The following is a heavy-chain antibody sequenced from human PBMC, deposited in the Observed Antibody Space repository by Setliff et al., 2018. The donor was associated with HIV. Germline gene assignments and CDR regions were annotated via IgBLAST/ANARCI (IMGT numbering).Heavy chain of an antibody. V-gene: IGHV3-7*01. CDR1: GFSLSYYR. Sequence: GGSLRLSCAASGFSLSYYRMNWVRQAPGKGLEWVANIEQDGSEKYYVDSVKGRFTISRDNTKNSLYLQMNSLRAEDTAVYYCATLPAAIVSSTYYFDYWGQGTLVTVSS. CDR3: ATLPAAIVSSTYYFDY. D-gene: IGHD6-13*01. CDR2: IEQDGSEK. J-gene: IGHJ4*02.